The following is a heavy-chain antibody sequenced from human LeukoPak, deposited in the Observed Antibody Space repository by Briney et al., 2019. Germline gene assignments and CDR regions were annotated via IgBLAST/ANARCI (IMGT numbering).Heavy chain of an antibody. CDR2: MNPNSGNT. CDR1: GYTFTSYD. D-gene: IGHD3-3*01. V-gene: IGHV1-8*01. CDR3: ARGHFISDFWSVQLLGYMDV. Sequence: ASVKVSCKASGYTFTSYDINWVRQATGQGLEWMGWMNPNSGNTGYAQRFQGRVTITRNTSISTAYMELSSLRSEDTAVYYCARGHFISDFWSVQLLGYMDVWGKGTTVTVSS. J-gene: IGHJ6*03.